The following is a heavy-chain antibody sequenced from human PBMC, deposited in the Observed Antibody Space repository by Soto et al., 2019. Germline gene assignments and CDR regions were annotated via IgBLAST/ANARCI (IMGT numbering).Heavy chain of an antibody. J-gene: IGHJ4*02. V-gene: IGHV3-23*01. CDR1: GFTFSSYA. CDR2: ISGSASST. Sequence: VQLLESGGGLVQPGGSLRLSCAASGFTFSSYAMTWVRQAPGKGLHWVSGISGSASSTNYADSVKGRFTISRDNSKNTLYLQMNSLRAEDTAVYYCAKERYTGSFGTSDYWGQGTLVTVSS. D-gene: IGHD1-26*01. CDR3: AKERYTGSFGTSDY.